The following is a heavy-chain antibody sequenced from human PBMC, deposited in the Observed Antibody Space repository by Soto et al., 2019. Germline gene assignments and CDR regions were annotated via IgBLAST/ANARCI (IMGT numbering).Heavy chain of an antibody. J-gene: IGHJ4*02. D-gene: IGHD3-10*01. Sequence: QVQLVQSGAEVKKPGASVKVSCKASGYTFTSYYMHWVRQAPGQGLEWMGIINPSGGSTSYAQKFQGRVTMTSDTSTSTVYMELSSLRSEDTAVYYCARESVYYGSGSYSPHYWGQGTLVTVSS. CDR3: ARESVYYGSGSYSPHY. CDR2: INPSGGST. V-gene: IGHV1-46*03. CDR1: GYTFTSYY.